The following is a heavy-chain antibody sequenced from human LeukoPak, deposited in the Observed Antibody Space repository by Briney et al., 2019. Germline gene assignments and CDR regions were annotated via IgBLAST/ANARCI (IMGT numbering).Heavy chain of an antibody. Sequence: DSVKGRFTISKDNSKKTLYMQMNSLRAEDAAVYYCALTVGDDLFNFDYWGQGTLVTVSS. D-gene: IGHD3-10*01. CDR3: ALTVGDDLFNFDY. J-gene: IGHJ4*02. V-gene: IGHV3-30*03.